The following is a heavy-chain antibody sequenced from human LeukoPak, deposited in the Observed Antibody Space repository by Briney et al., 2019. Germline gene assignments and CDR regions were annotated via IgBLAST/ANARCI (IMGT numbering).Heavy chain of an antibody. V-gene: IGHV4-4*07. CDR2: TYTSGRN. D-gene: IGHD3-10*01. CDR1: GGSISSYY. J-gene: IGHJ5*02. Sequence: SETLSLTCTVSGGSISSYYWSWNRQPAGKGLKWIGRTYTSGRNNYNPSLKSLVTMSVDTSKNLFSLKLRSVTAADTAVYYCARDYYGSGSPDANWFDPWGQGTLVTVSS. CDR3: ARDYYGSGSPDANWFDP.